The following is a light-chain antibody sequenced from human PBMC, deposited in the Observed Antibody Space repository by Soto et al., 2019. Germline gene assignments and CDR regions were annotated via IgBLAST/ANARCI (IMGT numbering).Light chain of an antibody. CDR2: GAA. J-gene: IGKJ4*01. CDR1: HSIMTY. V-gene: IGKV1-39*01. Sequence: DIQMTQSPISLSASVGDGVTITCRASHSIMTYLSWYQLKPGKAPRLLMYGAASLQSGVPSRFSGSGSGTDFTLTIRGLLPEDFATYYCQQNYRTPPTFGGGNTGDIK. CDR3: QQNYRTPPT.